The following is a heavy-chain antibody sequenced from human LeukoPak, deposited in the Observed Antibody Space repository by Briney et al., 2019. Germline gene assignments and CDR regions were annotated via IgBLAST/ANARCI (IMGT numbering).Heavy chain of an antibody. Sequence: PGGSLRLSCAASGFTFSSYAMSWVRQAPGKGLEWVSAISGSGGSTYYADSVKGRFTISRDNSKNTLYLQMNSLRAEDTAVYYCAKDAYQLPWGSPGTFDYWGQGTLVTVSS. J-gene: IGHJ4*02. V-gene: IGHV3-23*01. CDR1: GFTFSSYA. CDR2: ISGSGGST. CDR3: AKDAYQLPWGSPGTFDY. D-gene: IGHD2-2*01.